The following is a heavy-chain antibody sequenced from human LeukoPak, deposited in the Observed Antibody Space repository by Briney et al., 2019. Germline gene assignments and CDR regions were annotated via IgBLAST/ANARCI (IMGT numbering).Heavy chain of an antibody. V-gene: IGHV1-2*02. J-gene: IGHJ5*02. Sequence: ASVKVSCKASGYTFTGYYMHWVRQAPGQGLEWMGWINPNSGGTNYAQKFQGRVTMTRDTSISTAYMELSRLRSDDTAVYYCAREGCSSTSCRAGNWFDPWGQGTLVTVSS. CDR2: INPNSGGT. CDR1: GYTFTGYY. CDR3: AREGCSSTSCRAGNWFDP. D-gene: IGHD2-2*01.